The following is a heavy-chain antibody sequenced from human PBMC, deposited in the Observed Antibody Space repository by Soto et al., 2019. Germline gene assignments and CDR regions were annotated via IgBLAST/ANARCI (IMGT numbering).Heavy chain of an antibody. CDR2: IIPILGSA. D-gene: IGHD1-26*01. J-gene: IGHJ3*02. Sequence: QVQLVQSGAEVKKPGSSVKVSCKASGGTFSSYAITWVRQAPGQGLAWMGGIIPILGSANYALKFQDRVTITADESTSTTYMELSSLRSEDAAVYYCASRERVDAFDIWGQVTMVTVSS. CDR3: ASRERVDAFDI. V-gene: IGHV1-69*01. CDR1: GGTFSSYA.